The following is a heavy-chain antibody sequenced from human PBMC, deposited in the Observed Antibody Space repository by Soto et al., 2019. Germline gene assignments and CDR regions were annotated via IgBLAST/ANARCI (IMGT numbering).Heavy chain of an antibody. CDR3: ARDLYERNVIYSYGYGWFDP. Sequence: SETLSLTCTVSGGSISSGGYYWSWIRQHPGKGLEWIGYIYYSGSTYYNPSLKSRVTISVDTSKNQFSLKLSSVTAADTAVYYCARDLYERNVIYSYGYGWFDPWGQGTLVTVSS. V-gene: IGHV4-31*03. CDR2: IYYSGST. J-gene: IGHJ5*02. D-gene: IGHD5-18*01. CDR1: GGSISSGGYY.